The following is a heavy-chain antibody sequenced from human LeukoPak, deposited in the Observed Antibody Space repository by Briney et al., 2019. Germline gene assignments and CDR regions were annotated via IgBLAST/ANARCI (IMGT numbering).Heavy chain of an antibody. D-gene: IGHD6-13*01. Sequence: PGGSLRLSCAASGFTLSGYWMSWVRQAPGKGLEWVSAISGSGGSTYYADSVKGRFTISRDNSKSTLYLQMNSLRAEDTAVYYCAKGDQIAAAAAFDYWGQGTLVTVSS. CDR1: GFTLSGYW. J-gene: IGHJ4*02. CDR3: AKGDQIAAAAAFDY. CDR2: ISGSGGST. V-gene: IGHV3-23*01.